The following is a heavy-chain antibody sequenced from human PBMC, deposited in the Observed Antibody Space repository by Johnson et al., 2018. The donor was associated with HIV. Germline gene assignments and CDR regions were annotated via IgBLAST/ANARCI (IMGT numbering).Heavy chain of an antibody. D-gene: IGHD1-26*01. CDR1: RFTFDDYA. Sequence: VESGGVVVQPGGSLRLSCETSRFTFDDYAMHWVRQAPGKGLEWVSLINWDGDSTYYADSVKGRFTISRDNSRNTLYLHLNSLRAVDTAVYYCARVRIGRENAFDIWGQGTMVTVSS. J-gene: IGHJ3*02. V-gene: IGHV3-43D*03. CDR3: ARVRIGRENAFDI. CDR2: INWDGDST.